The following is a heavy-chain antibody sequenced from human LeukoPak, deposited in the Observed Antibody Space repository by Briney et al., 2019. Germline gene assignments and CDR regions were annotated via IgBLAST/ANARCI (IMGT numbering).Heavy chain of an antibody. V-gene: IGHV4-39*07. Sequence: SETLSLTCTVSGASIRSTSYYWGWIRQPPGKGLEWIGTISYSGNTYYNPSLKSRVTISVDTSKNQFSLKLSSVTAADTAVYYCARHSGTFYYYYYMDVWGKGPSVTVPS. CDR2: ISYSGNT. CDR3: ARHSGTFYYYYYMDV. D-gene: IGHD1-26*01. J-gene: IGHJ6*03. CDR1: GASIRSTSYY.